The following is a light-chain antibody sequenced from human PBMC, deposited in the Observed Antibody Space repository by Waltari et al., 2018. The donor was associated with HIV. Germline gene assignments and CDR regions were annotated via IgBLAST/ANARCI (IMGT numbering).Light chain of an antibody. J-gene: IGLJ3*02. CDR1: SSNIGAGYD. Sequence: QSVLTQPPSVSGAPGQRVTISCTGSSSNIGAGYDVPWYQPFPGTAPKVLIYGNTYRPSGLPDRFSGSKSGSSASLLITGLQAEDDADYYCQSYDISLSGWVFGGGTKLTVL. V-gene: IGLV1-40*01. CDR3: QSYDISLSGWV. CDR2: GNT.